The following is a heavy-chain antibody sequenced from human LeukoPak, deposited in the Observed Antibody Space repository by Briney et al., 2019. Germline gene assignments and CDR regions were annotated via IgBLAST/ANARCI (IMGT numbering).Heavy chain of an antibody. V-gene: IGHV4-30-4*01. J-gene: IGHJ4*02. Sequence: PSETLSLTCTVSGGSISSGDYYWSWIRQPPGKGLEWIGYIYNSGSTYYNPSLKSRVTISVDTSKNQFSLKLNSVTAADTAVYYCARESQRITLVRGVADVFDYWGQGTLVTVSS. CDR2: IYNSGST. CDR3: ARESQRITLVRGVADVFDY. CDR1: GGSISSGDYY. D-gene: IGHD3-10*01.